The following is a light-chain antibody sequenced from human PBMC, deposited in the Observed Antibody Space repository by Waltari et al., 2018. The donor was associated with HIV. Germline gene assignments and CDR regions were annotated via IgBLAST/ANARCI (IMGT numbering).Light chain of an antibody. Sequence: SYVLTQSPSVSVAPGQTARIICGGNNIGSKRVHWYQQRPGQAPVLVVYDDSDRPSGIPERFSGSNSGNTATLTISRVKAGDEADYYCQVWDSSSDHYVFGTGTKVTVL. V-gene: IGLV3-21*02. CDR3: QVWDSSSDHYV. CDR2: DDS. J-gene: IGLJ1*01. CDR1: NIGSKR.